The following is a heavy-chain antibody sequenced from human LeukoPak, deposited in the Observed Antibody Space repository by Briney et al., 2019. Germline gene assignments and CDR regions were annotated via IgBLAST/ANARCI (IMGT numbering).Heavy chain of an antibody. CDR3: ARGYSYGRSYYYYGMDV. CDR2: INHSGST. Sequence: SETLSLTCAVYGGSFSGYYWSWIRQPPGKGLEWIGEINHSGSTNYNPSLKSRVTISVDTSKNQFSLKLSSVTAADTAVYYCARGYSYGRSYYYYGMDVWGQGTTVTVSS. J-gene: IGHJ6*02. D-gene: IGHD5-18*01. CDR1: GGSFSGYY. V-gene: IGHV4-34*01.